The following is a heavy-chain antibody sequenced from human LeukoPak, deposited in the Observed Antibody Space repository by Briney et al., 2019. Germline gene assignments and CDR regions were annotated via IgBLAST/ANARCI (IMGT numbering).Heavy chain of an antibody. CDR1: GYPFDNYW. Sequence: RGESLKISCRVSGYPFDNYWIGWVRQVSGKGLEWMGIIYPDDSDIKYSPSFQGQVTFSVDKSINTAYLQWSRLKASDTAMYYCATVTVVTHHDAFDIWGQGTMVTVSS. D-gene: IGHD4-23*01. CDR3: ATVTVVTHHDAFDI. CDR2: IYPDDSDI. J-gene: IGHJ3*02. V-gene: IGHV5-51*01.